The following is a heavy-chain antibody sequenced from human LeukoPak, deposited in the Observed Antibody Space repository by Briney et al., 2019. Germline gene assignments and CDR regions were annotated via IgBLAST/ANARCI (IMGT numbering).Heavy chain of an antibody. CDR3: ARIYDSSGYYPLFDY. V-gene: IGHV3-20*04. D-gene: IGHD3-22*01. CDR1: GFTCDDYG. Sequence: GGSLRLFCAASGFTCDDYGMSWVPQAPGKGLEWLSGINWNGGSTGYADSVKGRFTISRDNAKNSLYLQMNSLRAEDTALYYCARIYDSSGYYPLFDYWGQGTLVTVSP. J-gene: IGHJ4*02. CDR2: INWNGGST.